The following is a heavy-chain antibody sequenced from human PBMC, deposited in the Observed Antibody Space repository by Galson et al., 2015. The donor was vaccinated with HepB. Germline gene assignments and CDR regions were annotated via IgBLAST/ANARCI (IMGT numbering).Heavy chain of an antibody. J-gene: IGHJ6*02. CDR3: ARGLISSSGFYYNHYGMHV. Sequence: SVKVSCKASGYTFSSYDINWVRQATGQGLEWMGWMNPKSGSTGYAQKFQGRVTMTRNTSRSTAYMELSSLRSEDTAVYYCARGLISSSGFYYNHYGMHVWGQGTTVTVSS. CDR1: GYTFSSYD. V-gene: IGHV1-8*01. CDR2: MNPKSGST. D-gene: IGHD6-19*01.